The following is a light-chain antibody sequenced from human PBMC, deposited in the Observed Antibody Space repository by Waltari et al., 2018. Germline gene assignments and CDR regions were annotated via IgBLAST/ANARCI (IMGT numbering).Light chain of an antibody. V-gene: IGLV1-40*01. CDR1: SPNPRSNYP. CDR2: ANE. Sequence: QSGLTQPPSVSGAAGQRVITSCTGTSPNPRSNYPVLWYQQFPGTAPKVLIYANENRPSGIPDRFSASKSGTSASLTITGLQTEDEADYYCQSYDNNLRAWVFGGGTKVTVL. J-gene: IGLJ3*02. CDR3: QSYDNNLRAWV.